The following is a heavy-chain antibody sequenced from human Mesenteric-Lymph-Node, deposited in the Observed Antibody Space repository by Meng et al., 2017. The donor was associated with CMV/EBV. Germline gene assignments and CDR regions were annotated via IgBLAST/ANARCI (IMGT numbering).Heavy chain of an antibody. D-gene: IGHD1-14*01. CDR2: IIPILGIA. CDR3: ARGGIPSSNLYGMDV. V-gene: IGHV1-69*10. Sequence: SVKVSCKASGGTFSSYAISWVRQAPGQGLEWMGGIIPILGIANYAQKFQGRVTITADKSTSTAYMELSSQRSEDTAVYYCARGGIPSSNLYGMDVWGQGTTVTVSS. CDR1: GGTFSSYA. J-gene: IGHJ6*02.